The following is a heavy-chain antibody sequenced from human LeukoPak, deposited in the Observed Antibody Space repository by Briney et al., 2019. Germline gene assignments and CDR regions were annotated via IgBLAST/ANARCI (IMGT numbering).Heavy chain of an antibody. V-gene: IGHV4-4*07. Sequence: SETLSLTCTVSGGSISSYYWRWIRQPAGKGLEWIGRIYTSGSTNYNPSLKSRVTMSVDTSKNQFSLKLSSVTAADTAVYYCARGGSSWSPFDYWGQGTLVTVSS. D-gene: IGHD6-13*01. CDR1: GGSISSYY. CDR2: IYTSGST. J-gene: IGHJ4*02. CDR3: ARGGSSWSPFDY.